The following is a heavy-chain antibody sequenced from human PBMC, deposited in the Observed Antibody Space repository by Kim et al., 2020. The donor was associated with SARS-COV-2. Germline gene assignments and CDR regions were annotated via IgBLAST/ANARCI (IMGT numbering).Heavy chain of an antibody. Sequence: ASVKVSCKASGYTFTSYGISWVRQAPGQGLEWMGWISAYNGNTNYAQKLQGRVTMTTDTSTSTAYMELRSLRSDDTAVYYCAAATTGYSSGWYCCFDYWGQGTLVTVSS. CDR2: ISAYNGNT. D-gene: IGHD6-19*01. J-gene: IGHJ4*02. CDR3: AAATTGYSSGWYCCFDY. V-gene: IGHV1-18*01. CDR1: GYTFTSYG.